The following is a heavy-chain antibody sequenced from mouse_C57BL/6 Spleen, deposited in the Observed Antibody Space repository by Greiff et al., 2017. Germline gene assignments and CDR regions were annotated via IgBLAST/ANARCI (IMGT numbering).Heavy chain of an antibody. CDR3: TTGDSSGWFAY. D-gene: IGHD3-2*02. Sequence: EVHLVESGAELVRPGASVKLSCTASGFNIKDDYMHWVKQRPEQGLEWIGWIDPENGDTEYASKFQGKATITADTSSNTAYLQLSSLTSEDTAVYYCTTGDSSGWFAYWGQGTLVTVSA. V-gene: IGHV14-4*01. J-gene: IGHJ3*01. CDR2: IDPENGDT. CDR1: GFNIKDDY.